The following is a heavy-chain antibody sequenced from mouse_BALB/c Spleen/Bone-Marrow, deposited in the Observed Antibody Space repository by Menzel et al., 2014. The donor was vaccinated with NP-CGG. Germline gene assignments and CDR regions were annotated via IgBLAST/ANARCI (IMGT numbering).Heavy chain of an antibody. CDR2: IWGGGST. V-gene: IGHV2-2*02. Sequence: QVQLKQSGPGLAQPSQSLSITCTVSGFSLTSYGVHWVRQSPGKGLEWLGVIWGGGSTDYNAAFISRLSISKDNSKSQVFFKMNSLQANDTAIYYCARNSHYYGYYYAMDYWGQGTSVTVSS. CDR1: GFSLTSYG. J-gene: IGHJ4*01. D-gene: IGHD1-2*01. CDR3: ARNSHYYGYYYAMDY.